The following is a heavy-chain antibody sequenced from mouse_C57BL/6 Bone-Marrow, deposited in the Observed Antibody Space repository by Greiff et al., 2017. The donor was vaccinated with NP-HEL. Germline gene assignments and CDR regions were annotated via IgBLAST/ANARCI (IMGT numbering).Heavy chain of an antibody. Sequence: VKVVESGPGLVAPSQSLSITCTVSGFSLTSYAISWVRQPPGKGLEWLGVICTGGGTNYNSALKSRLSISKDNSKSQVFLKMNSLQTDDTARYYCARYYGSSYRYFDVWGTGTTVTVSS. D-gene: IGHD1-1*01. J-gene: IGHJ1*03. V-gene: IGHV2-9-1*01. CDR1: GFSLTSYA. CDR3: ARYYGSSYRYFDV. CDR2: ICTGGGT.